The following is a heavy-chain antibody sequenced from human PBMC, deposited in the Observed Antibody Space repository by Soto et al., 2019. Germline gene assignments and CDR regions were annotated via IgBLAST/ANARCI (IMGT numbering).Heavy chain of an antibody. V-gene: IGHV1-69*13. CDR2: LIPIFGTP. CDR3: ASQLTGDSYYYGMDV. Sequence: ASVKVSCKASGGTFSNYAISWVRQAPGQGLEWMGGLIPIFGTPDYAQKFQGRVTITADGSTSTAYMELSSLRSEDTAVYYCASQLTGDSYYYGMDVWGQGTTVTVSS. J-gene: IGHJ6*02. CDR1: GGTFSNYA. D-gene: IGHD7-27*01.